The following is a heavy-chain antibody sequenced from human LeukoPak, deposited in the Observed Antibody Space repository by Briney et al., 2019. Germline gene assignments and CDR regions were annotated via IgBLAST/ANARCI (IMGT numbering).Heavy chain of an antibody. Sequence: GGSLRLSCAASGFTFSSYAMHWARQAPGKGLEWVAVISYDGSSKYYADSVKGRFTISRDNSFNALYLQMNSLRLDDTAVYYCVGEIGPRSFDYWGQGTLVTVSS. D-gene: IGHD3-16*01. CDR1: GFTFSSYA. J-gene: IGHJ4*02. CDR2: ISYDGSSK. V-gene: IGHV3-30-3*01. CDR3: VGEIGPRSFDY.